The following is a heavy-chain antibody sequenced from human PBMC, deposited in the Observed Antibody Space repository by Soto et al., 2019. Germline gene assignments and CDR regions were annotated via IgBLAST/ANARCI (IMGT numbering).Heavy chain of an antibody. J-gene: IGHJ4*02. CDR2: IWYDGSNK. Sequence: QVQLVESGGGVVQPGRSLRLSCAASGFTFSSYGMHWLRQAPGKGLEWVAVIWYDGSNKYYADSVKGRFTISRDNSKNTLYLQMNSLRAEDTAVYYCARDGYCTSSSCSAGEDYWGQGTLVTVSS. CDR3: ARDGYCTSSSCSAGEDY. D-gene: IGHD2-2*03. CDR1: GFTFSSYG. V-gene: IGHV3-33*01.